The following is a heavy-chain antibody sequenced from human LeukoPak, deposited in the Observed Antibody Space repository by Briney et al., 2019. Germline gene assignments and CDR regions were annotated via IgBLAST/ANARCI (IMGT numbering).Heavy chain of an antibody. CDR1: GFTFSSYG. D-gene: IGHD5-18*01. CDR2: ISYDGSNK. CDR3: ARDPDTAMAYYFDY. Sequence: GGSLRLSCAASGFTFSSYGMHWVRQAPGKGLEWVAVISYDGSNKYYADSVKGRFTISRDNSKNTLYLQMNSLRAEDTAVYYCARDPDTAMAYYFDYWGQGTLVTVSS. J-gene: IGHJ4*02. V-gene: IGHV3-30*03.